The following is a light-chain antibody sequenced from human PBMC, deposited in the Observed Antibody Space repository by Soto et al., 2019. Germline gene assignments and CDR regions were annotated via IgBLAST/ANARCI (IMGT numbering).Light chain of an antibody. V-gene: IGLV2-11*01. Sequence: QSALTQPRSVPRSPGQSVTISCTGTSSDVGAYNYVSWYQQYPGKAPKLMINDVSNRPSGVPDRFSGSKSGNTASLTISGLQAEDEADYYCCSYAGSYPVVFGGGTKLTVL. J-gene: IGLJ2*01. CDR3: CSYAGSYPVV. CDR1: SSDVGAYNY. CDR2: DVS.